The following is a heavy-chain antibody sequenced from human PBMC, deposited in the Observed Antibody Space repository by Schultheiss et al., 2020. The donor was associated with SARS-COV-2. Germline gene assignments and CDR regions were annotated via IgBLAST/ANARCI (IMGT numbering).Heavy chain of an antibody. CDR2: IKQDGSEK. J-gene: IGHJ4*02. CDR3: ARKPVEMATTGWPPHFDY. V-gene: IGHV3-7*01. CDR1: GFSLSTYW. D-gene: IGHD5-24*01. Sequence: GGSLRLSCAASGFSLSTYWMNWVRQAPGKGLEWVANIKQDGSEKYYVDSVKGRFTISRDNSKNTLYLQMNSLRAEDTAVYYCARKPVEMATTGWPPHFDYWGQGTLVTVSS.